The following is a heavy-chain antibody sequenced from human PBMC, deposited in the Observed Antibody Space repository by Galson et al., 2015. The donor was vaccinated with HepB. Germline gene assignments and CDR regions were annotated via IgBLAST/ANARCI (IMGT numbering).Heavy chain of an antibody. V-gene: IGHV3-43*01. Sequence: SLRLSCAASGFTFHDYTMHWVRQAPGKGLEWVSLISWDGGSTYYADSVKGRFTISRDNSKNSLYLQMNSLRTEDTALYYCAKAGIAAAGTESGLLDYWGQGTLVTVSS. CDR1: GFTFHDYT. CDR3: AKAGIAAAGTESGLLDY. CDR2: ISWDGGST. D-gene: IGHD6-13*01. J-gene: IGHJ4*02.